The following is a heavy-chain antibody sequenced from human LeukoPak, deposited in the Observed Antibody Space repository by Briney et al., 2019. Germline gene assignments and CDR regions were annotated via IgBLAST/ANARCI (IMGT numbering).Heavy chain of an antibody. CDR2: ISGSGDKT. CDR3: AKDDPNDYKPWIY. J-gene: IGHJ4*02. Sequence: PGGSVRLSCAASGFTFSSYAMSWVRQAPGKGLEWVSLISGSGDKTYYADSVKGRFTISRDNSKNTLYLQVNSLRADDTAVYYCAKDDPNDYKPWIYWGQGTLVIVSS. D-gene: IGHD4-11*01. CDR1: GFTFSSYA. V-gene: IGHV3-23*01.